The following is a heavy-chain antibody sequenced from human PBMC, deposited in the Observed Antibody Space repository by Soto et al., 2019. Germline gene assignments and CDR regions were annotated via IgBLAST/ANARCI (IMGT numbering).Heavy chain of an antibody. Sequence: EVQVVESGGGLVQPGGSLRLSCAASGFSVTNNYMNWVRQAPGKGLEWVSIIDIGGNTYYADSLKDRFTISRDNYRNTLYLHMDSLRAEDTAVYYCARGRGSSGYLGREPYIAYWGQGTLVTVSS. CDR1: GFSVTNNY. CDR3: ARGRGSSGYLGREPYIAY. D-gene: IGHD3-22*01. CDR2: IDIGGNT. J-gene: IGHJ4*02. V-gene: IGHV3-66*01.